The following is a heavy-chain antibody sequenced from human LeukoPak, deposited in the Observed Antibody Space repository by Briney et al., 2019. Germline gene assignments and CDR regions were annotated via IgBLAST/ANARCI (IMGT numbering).Heavy chain of an antibody. D-gene: IGHD3-22*01. CDR1: GGSFSGYF. CDR3: ARDRYNYDSSGSRWFDP. CDR2: INHSGST. Sequence: SETLSLTCAVYGGSFSGYFWSWIRRPPGKGLEWIGEINHSGSTDYNPSLKSRVTISVDTSKNQFSLKLRSVTAADTAVYYCARDRYNYDSSGSRWFDPWGQGTLVTVSS. J-gene: IGHJ5*02. V-gene: IGHV4-34*01.